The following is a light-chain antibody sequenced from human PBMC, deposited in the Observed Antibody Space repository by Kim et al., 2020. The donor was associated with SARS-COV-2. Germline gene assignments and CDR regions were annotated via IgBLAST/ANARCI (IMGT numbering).Light chain of an antibody. V-gene: IGLV2-11*01. CDR3: CSYAGSYTL. CDR1: SIDVGGYNY. J-gene: IGLJ2*01. Sequence: PGQAGTISCAGTSIDVGGYNYVPWYQQHPGKAPKLMIYDVSKRPSGVPDRFSGSKSGNTASLTISGLQAEDEADYYCCSYAGSYTLFGGGTQLTVL. CDR2: DVS.